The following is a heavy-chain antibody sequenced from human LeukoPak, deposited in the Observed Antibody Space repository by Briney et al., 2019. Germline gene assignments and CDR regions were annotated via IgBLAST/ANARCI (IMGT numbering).Heavy chain of an antibody. CDR2: ISGSGGST. CDR1: GFTFSSYA. J-gene: IGHJ4*02. CDR3: AKDPAAGSDFLRYYFDY. Sequence: GGSLRLSSAASGFTFSSYAMSWVRQAPGKGLEWVSAISGSGGSTYYADSVKGRFTISRDNSKNTLYLQMNSLRAEDTAVYYCAKDPAAGSDFLRYYFDYWGQGTLVTVSS. D-gene: IGHD6-13*01. V-gene: IGHV3-23*01.